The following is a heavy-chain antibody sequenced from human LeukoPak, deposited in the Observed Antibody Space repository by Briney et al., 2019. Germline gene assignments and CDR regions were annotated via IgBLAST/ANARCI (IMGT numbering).Heavy chain of an antibody. CDR2: IRPDGGEK. CDR1: GFTFCSDW. Sequence: PGGSLRLSCAASGFTFCSDWMSWLRQAPGKGLEWVANIRPDGGEKYYVDSVKGRFSISRDNAKNSLFLQMNSLRAEDTAVYFCARDGSGWSKYWGQGTLVTVSS. V-gene: IGHV3-7*01. CDR3: ARDGSGWSKY. J-gene: IGHJ4*02. D-gene: IGHD6-19*01.